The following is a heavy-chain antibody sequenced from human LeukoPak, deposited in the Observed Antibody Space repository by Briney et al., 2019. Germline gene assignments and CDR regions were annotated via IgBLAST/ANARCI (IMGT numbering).Heavy chain of an antibody. Sequence: PGGSLRLSCAASGFTFSSYAMHWVRQAPGKGLEWVAVISYDGSNKYYADSVKGRFTISRDSSKNTLYLQMNSLRAEDTAVYYCARVFYSSGWYGNFDYWGQGTLVTVSS. J-gene: IGHJ4*02. V-gene: IGHV3-30*04. CDR2: ISYDGSNK. D-gene: IGHD6-19*01. CDR1: GFTFSSYA. CDR3: ARVFYSSGWYGNFDY.